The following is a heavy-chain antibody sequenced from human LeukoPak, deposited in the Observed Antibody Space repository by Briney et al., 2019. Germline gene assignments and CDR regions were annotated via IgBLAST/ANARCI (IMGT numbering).Heavy chain of an antibody. D-gene: IGHD3-22*01. J-gene: IGHJ4*02. CDR1: GRSFSGYY. Sequence: SETLSLTCAVYGRSFSGYYWSWIRQPPGKGLEWIGEINHSGSTNYNPSLKSRVTISVDTSKNQFSLKLSSVTAADTAVYYCVDSSGYYYWGQGTLVTVSS. CDR3: VDSSGYYY. V-gene: IGHV4-34*01. CDR2: INHSGST.